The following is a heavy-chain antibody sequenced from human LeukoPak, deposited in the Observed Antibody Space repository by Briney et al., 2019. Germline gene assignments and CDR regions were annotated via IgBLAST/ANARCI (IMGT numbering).Heavy chain of an antibody. CDR3: ARVGDYGDLTDS. V-gene: IGHV3-48*03. CDR1: GFSFSSYE. Sequence: AGSLRLSCAASGFSFSSYEMKWVRQAPGKGLEWVSYISSSGSTIYYADSVKGRFTISRDNAKNSLYLQMNSLRAEDTAVYYCARVGDYGDLTDSWGQGTLVPVSS. J-gene: IGHJ4*02. CDR2: ISSSGSTI. D-gene: IGHD4-17*01.